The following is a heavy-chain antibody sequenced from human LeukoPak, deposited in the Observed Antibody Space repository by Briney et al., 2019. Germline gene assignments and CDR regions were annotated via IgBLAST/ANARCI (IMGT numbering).Heavy chain of an antibody. V-gene: IGHV3-66*01. CDR3: ARGPGGATTPFDY. CDR1: GFTFTDFY. CDR2: IYSGGST. D-gene: IGHD1-26*01. Sequence: PGGSLRLSCAASGFTFTDFYMSWIRQAPGKGLEWVSVIYSGGSTYYADSVKGRFTISRDNSKNTLYLQMNSLRAEDTAVYYCARGPGGATTPFDYWGQGTLVTVSS. J-gene: IGHJ4*02.